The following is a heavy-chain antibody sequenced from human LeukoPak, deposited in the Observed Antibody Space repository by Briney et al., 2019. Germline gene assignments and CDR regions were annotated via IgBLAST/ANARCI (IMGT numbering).Heavy chain of an antibody. CDR1: GFTFSDHY. CDR2: TRNKANSYTT. V-gene: IGHV3-72*01. J-gene: IGHJ4*02. CDR3: ASGGYSSSWNGTRPLDY. Sequence: GGSLRLSCAASGFTFSDHYMDWVRQAPGKGLEWVGRTRNKANSYTTEYAASVRGRFTISRDDSKNSLYLQMNSLRAEDTAVYYCASGGYSSSWNGTRPLDYWGQGTLVTVSS. D-gene: IGHD6-13*01.